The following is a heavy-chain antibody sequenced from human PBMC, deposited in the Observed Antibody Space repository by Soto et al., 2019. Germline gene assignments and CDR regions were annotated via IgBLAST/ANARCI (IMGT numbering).Heavy chain of an antibody. D-gene: IGHD4-17*01. V-gene: IGHV2-5*02. Sequence: QITLKESGPPLVRPAQTLTLTCAFSGFSLTTTSMGVAWIRQPPGKALEWLALIYWDDDQRYCPTLNDRLTISKDTSRIRVVLTISNMNPEDTGTYVCAHAGDYDLLSFDHWGPGTLVTVSS. J-gene: IGHJ4*02. CDR1: GFSLTTTSMG. CDR3: AHAGDYDLLSFDH. CDR2: IYWDDDQ.